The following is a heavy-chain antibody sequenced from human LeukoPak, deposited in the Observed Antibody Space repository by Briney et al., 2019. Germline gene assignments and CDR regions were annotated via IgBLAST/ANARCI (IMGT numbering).Heavy chain of an antibody. CDR3: ARGLQENLAWLQAFTAFDI. V-gene: IGHV1-18*01. Sequence: ASVKVSCKASGYTFTSYGISWVRQAPGQGLEWMGWINPNSGGTNYAQKLQGRVTMTTDTSTNTAYMELRSLRSDDTAVYYCARGLQENLAWLQAFTAFDIWGQGTMVTVSS. D-gene: IGHD4-11*01. CDR1: GYTFTSYG. J-gene: IGHJ3*02. CDR2: INPNSGGT.